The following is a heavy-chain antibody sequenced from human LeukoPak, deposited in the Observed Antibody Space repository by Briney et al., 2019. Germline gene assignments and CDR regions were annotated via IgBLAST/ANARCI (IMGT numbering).Heavy chain of an antibody. Sequence: GGSLRLSCAASGFTFDDYGMSWVRQAPGKGLEWVSGINWNGGSTGYADSVKGRFTISRDNAKNSLYLQMNSLRAEDTALYHCARRSGYYDSSGYYGYYMDVWGNGTTVTVSS. J-gene: IGHJ6*03. D-gene: IGHD3-22*01. CDR3: ARRSGYYDSSGYYGYYMDV. CDR1: GFTFDDYG. CDR2: INWNGGST. V-gene: IGHV3-20*01.